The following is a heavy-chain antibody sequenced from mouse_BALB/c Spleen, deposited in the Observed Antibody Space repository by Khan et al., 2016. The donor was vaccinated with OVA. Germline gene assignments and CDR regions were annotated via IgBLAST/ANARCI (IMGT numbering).Heavy chain of an antibody. D-gene: IGHD1-1*01. CDR3: TRGYCSRDAYYYAMDY. V-gene: IGHV5-17*02. J-gene: IGHJ4*01. CDR2: ISSASSTI. Sequence: EVELVESGGGLVQPGGSRKLSCAASGFTFSSFGMHWVRQAPEKGLDWVAYISSASSTIYYADAVKGRFTISRDNPKNTLFLQMTSLRSEDTAMYYCTRGYCSRDAYYYAMDYWGQGTSVTVSS. CDR1: GFTFSSFG.